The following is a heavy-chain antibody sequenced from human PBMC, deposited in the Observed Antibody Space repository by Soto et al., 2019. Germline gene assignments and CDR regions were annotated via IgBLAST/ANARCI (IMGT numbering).Heavy chain of an antibody. V-gene: IGHV1-58*01. J-gene: IGHJ4*02. CDR2: IVVGSGNT. Sequence: SVKVSCKASGFTFTSSAVQWVRQARGQRLEWIGWIVVGSGNTNYAKRFQGRVTITADKSTSTSYMELSSLRSEDTAVYYCARDMTRTVVPYFDFWGQGTLVTVSS. CDR3: ARDMTRTVVPYFDF. CDR1: GFTFTSSA. D-gene: IGHD1-7*01.